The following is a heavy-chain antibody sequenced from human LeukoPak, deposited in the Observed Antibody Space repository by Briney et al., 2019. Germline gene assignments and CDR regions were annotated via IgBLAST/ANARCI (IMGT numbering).Heavy chain of an antibody. V-gene: IGHV5-51*01. CDR3: ARAPEYCRGDCYVFDY. Sequence: HGESLKISCKGSGYSFTSYWIGWVRQMPGKGLEWMGSIYSGDSETRYSPSFQGQVTISADKSISTAYLQWSSLRASDTAVYYCARAPEYCRGDCYVFDYWGQGTLVTVSS. CDR2: IYSGDSET. CDR1: GYSFTSYW. D-gene: IGHD2-21*01. J-gene: IGHJ4*02.